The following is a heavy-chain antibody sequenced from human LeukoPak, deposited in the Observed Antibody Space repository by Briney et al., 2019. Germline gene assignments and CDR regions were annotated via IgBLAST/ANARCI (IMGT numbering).Heavy chain of an antibody. Sequence: SETLSLTCTVSGGSISSYYWSWIRQPPGKGLEWIGYIYYSGSTNYNPSLKSRVTLSIDTSMNQFSLRLTSVTAADTAVYYCARGDYYDGGGRNWFDPWGQGTLVTV. V-gene: IGHV4-59*12. J-gene: IGHJ5*02. CDR1: GGSISSYY. CDR2: IYYSGST. D-gene: IGHD3-3*01. CDR3: ARGDYYDGGGRNWFDP.